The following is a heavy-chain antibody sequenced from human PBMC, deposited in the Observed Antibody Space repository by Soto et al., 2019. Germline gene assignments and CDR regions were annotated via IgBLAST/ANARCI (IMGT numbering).Heavy chain of an antibody. Sequence: PGGSLRLSCAASGFTVSSNYMSWVRQAPGKGLEWVSVIYSGGSTYYADSVKGRFTISRHNSKNTLYLQMNSLRAEDTAVYYCARVRYCSSTSCSTGDYYYYMDVWGKGTTVTV. J-gene: IGHJ6*03. CDR1: GFTVSSNY. D-gene: IGHD2-2*01. CDR2: IYSGGST. V-gene: IGHV3-53*04. CDR3: ARVRYCSSTSCSTGDYYYYMDV.